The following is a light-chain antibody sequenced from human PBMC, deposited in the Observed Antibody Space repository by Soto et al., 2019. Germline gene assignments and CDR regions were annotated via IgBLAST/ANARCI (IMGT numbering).Light chain of an antibody. J-gene: IGLJ3*02. CDR1: SSDVGGFNY. Sequence: QSVLPQPASVSGSPGQSITISCTGTSSDVGGFNYVSWYQHYPGEAPQLLIYEVSNRPSGVSSRFSGSKSGNTASLTISGLQADDEGDYYCSSFTTSNTWVFGGGTKLTVL. V-gene: IGLV2-14*01. CDR3: SSFTTSNTWV. CDR2: EVS.